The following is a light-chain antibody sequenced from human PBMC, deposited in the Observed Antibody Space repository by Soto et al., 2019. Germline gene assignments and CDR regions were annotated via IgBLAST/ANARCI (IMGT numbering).Light chain of an antibody. CDR1: QSVNSW. Sequence: DIQMTQSPSTLSAFVGDRVTITCRASQSVNSWLAWYQQRPGKAPKLLIYDASTLESGVPSRFSGSGSGTEFTLTISSLQPDDFATYYCQQLNSYPITFGQGTRLEIK. V-gene: IGKV1-5*01. CDR3: QQLNSYPIT. CDR2: DAS. J-gene: IGKJ5*01.